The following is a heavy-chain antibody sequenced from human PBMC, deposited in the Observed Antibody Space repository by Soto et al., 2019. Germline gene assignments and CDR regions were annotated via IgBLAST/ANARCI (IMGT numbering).Heavy chain of an antibody. CDR1: GGPISSDFYY. V-gene: IGHV4-31*03. J-gene: IGHJ5*02. Sequence: PSETLSLTCTVSGGPISSDFYYWSWIRQHPGKGLEWIGSIHYTGSTDYNPSLKSRVTMSVDTSKNQFSLKMSSVTAADTAVYYCVRRLSFGESLWFDPWGQGTLVTVSS. D-gene: IGHD3-10*01. CDR2: IHYTGST. CDR3: VRRLSFGESLWFDP.